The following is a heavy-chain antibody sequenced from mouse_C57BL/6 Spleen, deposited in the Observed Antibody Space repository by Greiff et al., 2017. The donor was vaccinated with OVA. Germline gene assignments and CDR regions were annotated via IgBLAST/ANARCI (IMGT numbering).Heavy chain of an antibody. CDR2: IDPNSGGT. CDR3: ARECPSCVDY. V-gene: IGHV1-72*01. J-gene: IGHJ2*01. D-gene: IGHD6-1*01. CDR1: GYTFTSYW. Sequence: QVQLKQPGAELVKPGASVTLSCKASGYTFTSYWMHWVKQRPGRGLEWIGRIDPNSGGTKYNEKFKSKATLTVDKPSSTAYMQLSSLTTEGSAVDYCARECPSCVDYWGQGTILTVSA.